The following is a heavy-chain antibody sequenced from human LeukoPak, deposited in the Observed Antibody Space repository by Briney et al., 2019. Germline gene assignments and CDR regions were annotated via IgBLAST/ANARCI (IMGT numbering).Heavy chain of an antibody. CDR2: ISGSGGST. D-gene: IGHD6-19*01. CDR3: ARDGRGAVAGFDY. CDR1: GFTFSTYA. Sequence: PGGSLILSCAASGFTFSTYAMNWVRQASGKGLEWVSTISGSGGSTYYADSVKGRFTISRDSSKNTLYLQMNSLRAEDTAVYYCARDGRGAVAGFDYWGQGTLVTVSS. V-gene: IGHV3-23*01. J-gene: IGHJ4*02.